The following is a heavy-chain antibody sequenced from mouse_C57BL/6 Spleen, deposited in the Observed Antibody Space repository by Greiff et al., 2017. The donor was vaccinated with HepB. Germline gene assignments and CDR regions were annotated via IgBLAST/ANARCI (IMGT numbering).Heavy chain of an antibody. CDR3: AREARNWGVERGYYFDY. D-gene: IGHD4-1*01. V-gene: IGHV5-16*01. CDR2: INYDGSST. Sequence: DVQLVESEGGLVQPGSSMKLSCTASGFTFSDYYMAWVRQVPEKGLEWVANINYDGSSTYYLASLKSRFIISRDNAKNILYLQMSSLKSEDTATYYCAREARNWGVERGYYFDYWGQGTTLTVSS. CDR1: GFTFSDYY. J-gene: IGHJ2*01.